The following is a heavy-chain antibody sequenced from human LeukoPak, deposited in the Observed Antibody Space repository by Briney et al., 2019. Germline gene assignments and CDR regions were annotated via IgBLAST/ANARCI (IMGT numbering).Heavy chain of an antibody. J-gene: IGHJ6*03. CDR2: INHSGST. CDR1: GGSFSGYY. V-gene: IGHV4-34*01. CDR3: ARPGSNYYYYMDV. D-gene: IGHD3-10*01. Sequence: PSETLSLTCAVYGGSFSGYYWSWIRQPPGKGLEWIGEINHSGSTNYNPSLKSRVTISVDTSKNQFSLKLSSVTAADTAVYYCARPGSNYYYYMDVWGKGTTVTVSS.